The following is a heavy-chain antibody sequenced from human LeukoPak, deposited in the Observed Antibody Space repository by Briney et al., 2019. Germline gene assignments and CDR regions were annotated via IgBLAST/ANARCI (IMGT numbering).Heavy chain of an antibody. J-gene: IGHJ4*02. Sequence: GGSLRLSCAASGFTFDRYWMHWVRQTPGKRLVWVSRINQDGRYITYADSVQGRFTISRDTAKNTLFLQMNSLRAEATAVYYCARESMGGRAFEDWGQGALVTVSS. CDR2: INQDGRYI. V-gene: IGHV3-74*01. CDR1: GFTFDRYW. D-gene: IGHD3-16*01. CDR3: ARESMGGRAFED.